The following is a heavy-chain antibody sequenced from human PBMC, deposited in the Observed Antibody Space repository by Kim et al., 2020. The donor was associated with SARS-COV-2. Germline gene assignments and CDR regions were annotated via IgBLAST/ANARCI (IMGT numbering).Heavy chain of an antibody. V-gene: IGHV1-8*01. CDR1: GYTFTSYD. J-gene: IGHJ4*02. CDR2: MNPNSGNT. Sequence: ASVKVSCKASGYTFTSYDINWVRQATGQGLEWMGWMNPNSGNTGYAQKFQGRVTMTRNTSISTAYMELSSLRSEDTAVYYCAIVARSQTYYYDSSGPWPRWGQGTLVTVSS. CDR3: AIVARSQTYYYDSSGPWPR. D-gene: IGHD3-22*01.